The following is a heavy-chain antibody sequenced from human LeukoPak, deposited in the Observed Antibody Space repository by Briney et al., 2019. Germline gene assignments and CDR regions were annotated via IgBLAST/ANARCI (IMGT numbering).Heavy chain of an antibody. D-gene: IGHD2-2*01. J-gene: IGHJ5*02. V-gene: IGHV4-59*08. CDR1: GGSISSYY. CDR3: ARGYCSSTNCSTFDP. Sequence: SETLSLTCTVSGGSISSYYWCWIRQPPAKGLELIGFIYFSGSTNYNPSLKSRVTISVDTSKNQFSLKLSSVTAADTAVYYCARGYCSSTNCSTFDPWGQGTLVTVSS. CDR2: IYFSGST.